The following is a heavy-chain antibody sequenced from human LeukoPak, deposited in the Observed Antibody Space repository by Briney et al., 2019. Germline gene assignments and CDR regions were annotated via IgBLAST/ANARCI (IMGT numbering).Heavy chain of an antibody. CDR2: INPNSGGT. CDR1: GYTFTGYY. CDR3: ARGWWSPKGRDFEDRLGY. Sequence: PKASVKVSCKASGYTFTGYYMHWVRQAPGQGLEWMGWINPNSGGTNYAQKFQGRVTMTRDTSISTAYMELSRLRSDDTAVYYCARGWWSPKGRDFEDRLGYWGQGTLVTVSS. D-gene: IGHD2-8*02. V-gene: IGHV1-2*02. J-gene: IGHJ4*02.